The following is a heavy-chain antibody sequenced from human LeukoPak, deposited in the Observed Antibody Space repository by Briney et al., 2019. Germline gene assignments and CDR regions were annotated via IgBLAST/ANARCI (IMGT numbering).Heavy chain of an antibody. CDR2: IYHSGST. Sequence: SETLSLTCTVSGGSISSYYWSWIRQPPGKGLEWIGYIYHSGSTYYNPSLKSRVTISVDRSKNQFSLKLSSVTAADTAVYYCARALLWSGYYTGIYYFDYWGQGTLVTVSS. CDR1: GGSISSYY. CDR3: ARALLWSGYYTGIYYFDY. J-gene: IGHJ4*02. V-gene: IGHV4-59*12. D-gene: IGHD3-3*01.